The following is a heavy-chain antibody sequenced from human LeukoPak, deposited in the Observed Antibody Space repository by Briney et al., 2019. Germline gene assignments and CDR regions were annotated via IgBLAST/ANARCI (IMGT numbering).Heavy chain of an antibody. V-gene: IGHV4-30-2*01. CDR3: ARDSSSEYFQD. D-gene: IGHD6-6*01. J-gene: IGHJ1*01. CDR1: GASISSSAYY. Sequence: PSETLSLTCTVSGASISSSAYYWSWIRQPPGKGLEWIAYIYRSGSTYYSPSLKSRVTISLDRSKNQFSLNLSSVTAADTAVYYCARDSSSEYFQDWGQGTLVTVSS. CDR2: IYRSGST.